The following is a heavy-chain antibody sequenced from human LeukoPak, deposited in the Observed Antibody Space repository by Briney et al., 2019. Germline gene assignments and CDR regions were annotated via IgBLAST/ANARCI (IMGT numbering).Heavy chain of an antibody. CDR1: GFTFSSYS. CDR3: ARDSSWSFDY. D-gene: IGHD3-10*01. V-gene: IGHV3-48*01. CDR2: IISTANAI. J-gene: IGHJ4*02. Sequence: GGSLRLSCAASGFTFSSYSMNWVRQAPGKGLEWISYIISTANAIYYADPVKGRFTISRDNAKNSVYLQMNSLRAEDTAVYYCARDSSWSFDYWGQGTLVTVSS.